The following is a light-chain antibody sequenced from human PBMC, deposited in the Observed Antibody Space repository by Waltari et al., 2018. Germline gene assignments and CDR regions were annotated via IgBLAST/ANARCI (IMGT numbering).Light chain of an antibody. CDR2: AVT. CDR1: SSDAGGYNY. Sequence: QSALTQPRSVSGAPGQSVTISCTGSSSDAGGYNYVSWYQQHPDQAPKLMIYAVTKRTSGLPDRFSASKSGNTASLTISGLQAEDEADYYCCSYGGSYTYVFGTGTKVTVL. J-gene: IGLJ1*01. CDR3: CSYGGSYTYV. V-gene: IGLV2-11*01.